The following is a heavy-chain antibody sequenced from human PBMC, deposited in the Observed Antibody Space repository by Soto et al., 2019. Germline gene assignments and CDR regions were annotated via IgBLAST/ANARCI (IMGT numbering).Heavy chain of an antibody. CDR3: ARGHCSGGSCYPALWYYYYYMDV. V-gene: IGHV1-8*01. Sequence: ASVKVSCKASGYTFTSYGVNWVRQAPGQGLEWMGWMNPNSGNTGYAQKFQGRVTMTRNTSISTAYMELSSLRSEDTAVYYCARGHCSGGSCYPALWYYYYYMDVWGKGTTVTVSS. D-gene: IGHD2-15*01. CDR1: GYTFTSYG. J-gene: IGHJ6*03. CDR2: MNPNSGNT.